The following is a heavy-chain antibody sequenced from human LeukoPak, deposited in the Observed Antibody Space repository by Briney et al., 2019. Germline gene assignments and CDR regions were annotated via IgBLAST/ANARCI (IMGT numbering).Heavy chain of an antibody. J-gene: IGHJ4*02. CDR3: ARHGEGGLDY. CDR2: IYYSGST. V-gene: IGHV4-59*08. CDR1: GGSISSDY. Sequence: PSETLSLTCTVSGGSISSDYWSWIRQSPGKGLEWIGYIYYSGSTYYNPSLSRRVTISVDKSKHQFSLKLSSVPAANTAVYYCARHGEGGLDYWGQGTLVTVSS. D-gene: IGHD2-15*01.